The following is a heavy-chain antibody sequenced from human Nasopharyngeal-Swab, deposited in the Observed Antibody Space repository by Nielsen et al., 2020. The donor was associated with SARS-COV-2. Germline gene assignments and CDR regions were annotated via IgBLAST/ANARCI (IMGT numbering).Heavy chain of an antibody. CDR3: ARASPTYYYYYMDV. Sequence: SETLSLTCAVYGGPFRGYYWSWIRQPPGKGLEWIGEINHSGSTNYNPSLKSRVTISVDTSKNQFSLKLSSVTAADTAVYYCARASPTYYYYYMDVWGKGTTVTVSS. CDR1: GGPFRGYY. V-gene: IGHV4-34*01. J-gene: IGHJ6*03. CDR2: INHSGST.